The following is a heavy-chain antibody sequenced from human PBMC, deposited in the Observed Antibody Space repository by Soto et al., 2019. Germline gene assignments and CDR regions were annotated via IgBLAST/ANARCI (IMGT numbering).Heavy chain of an antibody. CDR3: ARGWGLVFDY. V-gene: IGHV4-59*01. J-gene: IGHJ4*02. CDR1: GGSISSYY. D-gene: IGHD2-21*02. Sequence: PSETLSLTCTVSGGSISSYYWSCIRQPPGKGLEWIGYIYYSGSTNYNPSLKSRVTISVDTSKNQFSLKLSSVTAADTAVYYCARGWGLVFDYWGQGTLVTVSS. CDR2: IYYSGST.